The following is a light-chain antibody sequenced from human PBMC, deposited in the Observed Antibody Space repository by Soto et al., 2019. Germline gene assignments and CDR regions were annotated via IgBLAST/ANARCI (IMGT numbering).Light chain of an antibody. CDR1: NSNVGSNT. V-gene: IGLV1-44*01. J-gene: IGLJ2*01. CDR3: VSWDDSLNGPV. Sequence: QSVLTQPPSVSGTPGQRVTMSCSGSNSNVGSNTVNWYHHLPGTAPKLLIYRTHERPSGVPDRFSGSKSGTSASLAVSGLQSEDEANYYCVSWDDSLNGPVFGGGTKVTVL. CDR2: RTH.